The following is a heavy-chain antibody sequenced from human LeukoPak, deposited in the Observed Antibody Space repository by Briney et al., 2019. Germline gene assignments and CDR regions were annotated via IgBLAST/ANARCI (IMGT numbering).Heavy chain of an antibody. V-gene: IGHV3-73*01. CDR3: TRQGSGQFAFDS. CDR1: GFTFSGSA. J-gene: IGHJ4*02. Sequence: GGSLRLSCAASGFTFSGSAMHWVRQASGKGLEWLGRIRGKADNYATAYAVSVKGRFTISRDDSKNTAYLQMNSLKTEDTALYYCTRQGSGQFAFDSWGQGTLVTVSS. CDR2: IRGKADNYAT. D-gene: IGHD3-10*01.